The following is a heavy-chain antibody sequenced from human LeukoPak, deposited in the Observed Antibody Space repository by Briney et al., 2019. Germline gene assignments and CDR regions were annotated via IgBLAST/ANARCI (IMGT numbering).Heavy chain of an antibody. D-gene: IGHD3-10*01. J-gene: IGHJ4*02. Sequence: GASVKVSCKASGGTFSSYAISWVRQAPGQGLEWMGGIIPIFSTANYAQKFQGRVTITADKSTSTAYMELSSLRSEDTAVYYCASTTYRITMVRGVLYYFDYWGQGTLVTVSS. CDR3: ASTTYRITMVRGVLYYFDY. CDR1: GGTFSSYA. CDR2: IIPIFSTA. V-gene: IGHV1-69*06.